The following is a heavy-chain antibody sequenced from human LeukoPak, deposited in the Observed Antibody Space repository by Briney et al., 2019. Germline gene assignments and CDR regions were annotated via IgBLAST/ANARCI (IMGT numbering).Heavy chain of an antibody. V-gene: IGHV4-59*01. CDR3: AAQAATALDY. CDR1: GGSISIYY. D-gene: IGHD6-13*01. J-gene: IGHJ4*02. CDR2: IHHSGST. Sequence: SETLSLTCTVSGGSISIYYWTWIRQPPGKGLEWIGYIHHSGSTNYNPSLKSRVSISVDTSKNQFSLKVSSVTAADTAVYYCAAQAATALDYWGQGTLVTVSS.